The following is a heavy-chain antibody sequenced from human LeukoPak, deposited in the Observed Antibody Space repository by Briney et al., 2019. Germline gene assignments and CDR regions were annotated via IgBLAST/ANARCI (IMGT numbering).Heavy chain of an antibody. Sequence: GGSLRLSCTASGFTFGDYAMSWVRQAPGQGLEWVGFIRRKAHGGRTEYAASVKGRFIISRNDSTSIAYLQMNSLKTEDTAVYYCGRGLGGLGKNGFDPWGQGTLVTVSS. CDR2: IRRKAHGGRT. CDR1: GFTFGDYA. CDR3: GRGLGGLGKNGFDP. D-gene: IGHD3-10*01. V-gene: IGHV3-49*04. J-gene: IGHJ5*02.